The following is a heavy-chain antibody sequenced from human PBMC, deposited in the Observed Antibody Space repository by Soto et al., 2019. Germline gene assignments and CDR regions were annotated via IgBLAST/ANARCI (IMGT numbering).Heavy chain of an antibody. CDR3: ARGTHRRLQLWYFDL. CDR1: GGTFSNYP. CDR2: IIPIFGTV. D-gene: IGHD6-25*01. V-gene: IGHV1-69*12. J-gene: IGHJ2*01. Sequence: QVQLVQSGAEVKKPGSSVKVSCKASGGTFSNYPISWVRQAPGQGLEWMGGIIPIFGTVNYAQKFKGRVTITADESTRTAYMELSSLRSEDTAVYYCARGTHRRLQLWYFDLWGRGKLVPVSS.